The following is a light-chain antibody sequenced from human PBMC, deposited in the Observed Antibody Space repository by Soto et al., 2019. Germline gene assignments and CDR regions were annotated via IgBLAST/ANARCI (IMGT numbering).Light chain of an antibody. V-gene: IGKV1-33*01. CDR3: QQYDNLPT. CDR1: QDVIKY. J-gene: IGKJ4*01. CDR2: DAS. Sequence: DIQMTQSPSSLSASLGDRVTITCQASQDVIKYLICYQQKPGKAPKLLIYDASNLETGVPSRFSGSGSGTDFTFTISSLQPEDIATYYCQQYDNLPTFGGGTKVDI.